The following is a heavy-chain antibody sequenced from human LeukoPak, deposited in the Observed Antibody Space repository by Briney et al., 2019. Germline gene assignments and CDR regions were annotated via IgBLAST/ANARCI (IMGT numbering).Heavy chain of an antibody. J-gene: IGHJ4*02. D-gene: IGHD2-2*01. V-gene: IGHV1-69*13. CDR2: IIPFFGTA. Sequence: SVKVTCKASGGTFSSYAISWVRQAPGQGVEWMGGIIPFFGTANYAQKFQGRVTITADESTSTAYMELSSLRSEDTAVYYCARVASGYCSSTSCYDYWGQGTLVTVSS. CDR1: GGTFSSYA. CDR3: ARVASGYCSSTSCYDY.